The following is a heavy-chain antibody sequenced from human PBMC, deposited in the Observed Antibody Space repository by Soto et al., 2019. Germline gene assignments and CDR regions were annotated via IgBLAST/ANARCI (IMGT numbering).Heavy chain of an antibody. Sequence: EVQLVESGGGLVQPGGSLRLSCAASGFTFSTYSMNWVRQTPGRGLEWISYISSMSSTIYYADSVKGRFTISRDNAKNSLYLQMNSLRDEDTAVYYCARDLFWSGYSIGDRWFDPWGQGTLVTVSS. J-gene: IGHJ5*02. CDR2: ISSMSSTI. CDR3: ARDLFWSGYSIGDRWFDP. V-gene: IGHV3-48*02. CDR1: GFTFSTYS. D-gene: IGHD3-3*01.